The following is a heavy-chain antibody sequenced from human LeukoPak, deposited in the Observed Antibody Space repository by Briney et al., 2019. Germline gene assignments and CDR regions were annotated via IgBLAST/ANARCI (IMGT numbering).Heavy chain of an antibody. CDR3: ARDRGYDERLGDYYYYYMDV. CDR2: INPNSGGT. CDR1: GYTFTGYY. V-gene: IGHV1-2*02. J-gene: IGHJ6*03. D-gene: IGHD5-12*01. Sequence: GASVKVSCKSSGYTFTGYYMHWERHAPGQGLEWMGWINPNSGGTNYAQKFQGRVTMTRDTSISTAYMELSRLRSDDTAVYYCARDRGYDERLGDYYYYYMDVWGKGTTVTVSS.